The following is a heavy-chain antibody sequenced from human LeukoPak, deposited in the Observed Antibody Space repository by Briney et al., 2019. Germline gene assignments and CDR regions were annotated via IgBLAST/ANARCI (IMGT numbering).Heavy chain of an antibody. J-gene: IGHJ4*02. CDR3: ARGPPYYNSSAYYHY. Sequence: PGGSLRLSCAASGFTFSGYWMTWVRQAPGKGLEWVANIKEDGGEGYYVDSVKGRFTISRDNSKNTLYLQMNSLRAEDTAVYYCARGPPYYNSSAYYHYWGQGTLVTVSS. V-gene: IGHV3-7*01. CDR1: GFTFSGYW. CDR2: IKEDGGEG. D-gene: IGHD3-22*01.